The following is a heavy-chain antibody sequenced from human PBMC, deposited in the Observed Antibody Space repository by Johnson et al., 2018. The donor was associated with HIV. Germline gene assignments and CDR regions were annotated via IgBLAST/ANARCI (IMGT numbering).Heavy chain of an antibody. CDR1: GFTFSDYY. V-gene: IGHV3-11*04. CDR2: ISSSGSTI. Sequence: QVQLVESGGGLVKPGGSLRLSCAASGFTFSDYYMSWIRQAPGKGLEWGSYISSSGSTIYYADSVKGRFTIPRDNAKNSLYLQMNSLRAEDTAVYYCARDTYYYDSSGYLDAFDIWGQGTMVTVSS. D-gene: IGHD3-22*01. CDR3: ARDTYYYDSSGYLDAFDI. J-gene: IGHJ3*02.